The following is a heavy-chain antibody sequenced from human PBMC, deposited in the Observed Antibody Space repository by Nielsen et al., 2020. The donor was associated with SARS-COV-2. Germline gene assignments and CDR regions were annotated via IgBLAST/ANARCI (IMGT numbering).Heavy chain of an antibody. CDR3: TRESLRSGISRYSFDS. Sequence: GGSLRLSCAASGFTFNSVGMHWVRQAPGKGLEWVAVVSTEGGTTYYADSVKGRFTIARDNSQNTLYLHMTSLRADDTAVYFCTRESLRSGISRYSFDSWGQGTLLTVSS. V-gene: IGHV3-30*19. D-gene: IGHD3-16*01. CDR1: GFTFNSVG. CDR2: VSTEGGTT. J-gene: IGHJ4*02.